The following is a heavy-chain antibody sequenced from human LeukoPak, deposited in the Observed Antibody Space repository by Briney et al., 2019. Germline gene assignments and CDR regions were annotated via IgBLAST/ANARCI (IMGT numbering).Heavy chain of an antibody. D-gene: IGHD6-13*01. CDR2: IYYSGST. CDR3: ARAELTAAGWFDP. CDR1: GGSISSGDYY. V-gene: IGHV4-30-4*01. J-gene: IGHJ5*02. Sequence: PSETLSLTCTVSGGSISSGDYYWSWIRQPPGKGLEWIGYIYYSGSTYYNPSLKSRVTISVDTSKNQFSLKLSSVTAADTAVYYCARAELTAAGWFDPWGQGTLVTVSS.